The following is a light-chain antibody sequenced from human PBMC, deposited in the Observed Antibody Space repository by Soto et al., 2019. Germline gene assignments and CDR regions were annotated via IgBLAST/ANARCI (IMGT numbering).Light chain of an antibody. V-gene: IGKV3-15*01. J-gene: IGKJ4*01. Sequence: EIVLTQSPATLSVSPGERATLSCRASQSVSNNLAWYQQKPGQPPRLLIYFASTRATGVPARFSGSGSGTELTLTTSSLQSEDSAVYDCQQYYAWRRTFGGGTKVETK. CDR1: QSVSNN. CDR3: QQYYAWRRT. CDR2: FAS.